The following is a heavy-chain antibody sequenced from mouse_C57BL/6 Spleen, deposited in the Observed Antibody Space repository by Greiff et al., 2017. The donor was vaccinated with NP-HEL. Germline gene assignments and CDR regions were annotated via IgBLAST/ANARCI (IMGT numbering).Heavy chain of an antibody. CDR3: TRDGGSNYGDWYFDV. V-gene: IGHV5-9-1*02. D-gene: IGHD2-5*01. CDR2: ISSGGDYI. J-gene: IGHJ1*03. CDR1: GFTFSSYA. Sequence: EVKVVESGEGLVKPGGSLKLSCAASGFTFSSYAMSWVRQTPEKRLEWVAYISSGGDYIYYADTVKGRFTISRDNARNTLYLQMSSLKSEDTAMYYCTRDGGSNYGDWYFDVWGTGTTVTVSS.